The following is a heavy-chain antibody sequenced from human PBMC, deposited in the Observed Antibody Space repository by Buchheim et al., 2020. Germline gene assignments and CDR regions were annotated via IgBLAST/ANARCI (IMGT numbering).Heavy chain of an antibody. CDR1: GGSFSGYY. Sequence: QVQLQQWGAGLLKPSETLSLTCAVYGGSFSGYYWSWIRQPPGKGLEWIGEINHSGSTNYNPSLKSRVTISVDTSKNQFSLKLSSVTAADRAVYYCARGPRTYYDILTGHYYGMDVWGQGTT. CDR2: INHSGST. J-gene: IGHJ6*02. D-gene: IGHD3-9*01. CDR3: ARGPRTYYDILTGHYYGMDV. V-gene: IGHV4-34*01.